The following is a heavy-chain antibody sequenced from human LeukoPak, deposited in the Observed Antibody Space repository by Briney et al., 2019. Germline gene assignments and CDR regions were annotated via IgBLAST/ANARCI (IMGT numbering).Heavy chain of an antibody. D-gene: IGHD3-16*01. Sequence: GGSLRLSCAASGFIFSDHYMSWIRQAPGKGLEWVSTIKGTGLTTYYADSVKGRFTISRDNAKNSLFLQMSSLRVDDTAIYYCARAGELRYMHVWGKGTAVTVSS. CDR2: IKGTGLTT. CDR1: GFIFSDHY. CDR3: ARAGELRYMHV. V-gene: IGHV3-11*04. J-gene: IGHJ6*03.